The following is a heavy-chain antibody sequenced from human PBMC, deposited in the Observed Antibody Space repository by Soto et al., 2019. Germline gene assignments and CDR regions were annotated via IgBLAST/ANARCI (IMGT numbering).Heavy chain of an antibody. D-gene: IGHD1-1*01. CDR3: ARDSFGGEAGTTIEDY. V-gene: IGHV1-18*01. J-gene: IGHJ4*02. Sequence: ASVKVSCKASGYTFTSYGISWVRQAPGQGLEWMGWISAYNGNTNYAQKLQGRVTMTTDTSTSTAYMELRSLRSDDTAVYYCARDSFGGEAGTTIEDYWGQGTLVTVSS. CDR1: GYTFTSYG. CDR2: ISAYNGNT.